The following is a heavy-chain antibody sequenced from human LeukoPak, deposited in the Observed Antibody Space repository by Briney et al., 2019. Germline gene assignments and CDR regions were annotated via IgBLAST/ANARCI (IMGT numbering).Heavy chain of an antibody. CDR3: ARETVPHYCDY. CDR1: GGSIDSGYFY. Sequence: SQTLSLTCSVSGGSIDSGYFYWSWIRQPPGEGLEWIGYVYQSGTAYYNPSLKTRVNISVDTSRNQFSLNLNSVTAADTAVYYCARETVPHYCDYWGQGTLVTVSS. V-gene: IGHV4-30-4*01. D-gene: IGHD1-1*01. CDR2: VYQSGTA. J-gene: IGHJ4*02.